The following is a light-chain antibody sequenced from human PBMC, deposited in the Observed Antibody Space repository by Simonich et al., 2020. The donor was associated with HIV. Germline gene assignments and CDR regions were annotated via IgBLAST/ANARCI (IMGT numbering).Light chain of an antibody. CDR3: QHYNNWPPGT. V-gene: IGKV3-15*01. CDR1: QSVSTN. Sequence: KVMTQSPATLSVSPGETATLACRASQSVSTNLAWYQQKTGQAPRLLIYGASTRATGIPARFSGSGSGTEFTLTISSLQSEDFAIYYCQHYNNWPPGTFGQGTKVEFK. CDR2: GAS. J-gene: IGKJ1*01.